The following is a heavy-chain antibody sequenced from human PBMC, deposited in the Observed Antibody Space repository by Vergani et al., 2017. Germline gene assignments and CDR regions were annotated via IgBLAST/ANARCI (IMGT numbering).Heavy chain of an antibody. CDR3: ARLERGKLVDY. D-gene: IGHD1-1*01. J-gene: IGHJ4*02. Sequence: QVQLVESGGGVVLPGRSLRLSCAASGFTFSSYGMHWVRQAPGKGLEWVSVIWYDGSNKYYADSVKGRFTISRDNSKNTLYLQMNSLRAEDTAVYYCARLERGKLVDYWGQGTLVTVSS. CDR1: GFTFSSYG. CDR2: IWYDGSNK. V-gene: IGHV3-33*01.